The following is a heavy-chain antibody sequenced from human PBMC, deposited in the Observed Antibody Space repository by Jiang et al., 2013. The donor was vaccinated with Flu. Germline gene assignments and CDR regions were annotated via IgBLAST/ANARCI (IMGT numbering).Heavy chain of an antibody. CDR2: IHYSGSP. J-gene: IGHJ5*02. V-gene: IGHV4-59*08. CDR1: GDSIRSDY. Sequence: GLVKPSETLSLTCSVSGDSIRSDYWSWIRQPPGGGLEMVGYIHYSGSPYYNPSLKSRVTISIDPSKTHFSLTLTSVTAAGTAVYYCARLGLTEFDPWGQGTLVTVSS. CDR3: ARLGLTEFDP. D-gene: IGHD3-9*01.